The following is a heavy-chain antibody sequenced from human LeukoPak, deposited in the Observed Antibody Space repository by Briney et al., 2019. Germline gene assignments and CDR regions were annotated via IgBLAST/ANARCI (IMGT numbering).Heavy chain of an antibody. V-gene: IGHV3-21*01. D-gene: IGHD2-2*01. CDR1: GLTFNTYS. J-gene: IGHJ6*03. Sequence: GGSLRLSCAASGLTFNTYSMNWVRQAPGKGLEWVSSISSSSDYIYYADSMKGRFTISRDNPKNSLYLQMNSLRAEDTAVYYCARSRKGYQLLSTNRDYYYMDVWGKGTTVTVFS. CDR2: ISSSSDYI. CDR3: ARSRKGYQLLSTNRDYYYMDV.